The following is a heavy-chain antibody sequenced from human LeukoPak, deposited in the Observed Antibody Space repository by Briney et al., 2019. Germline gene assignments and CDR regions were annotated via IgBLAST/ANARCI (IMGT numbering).Heavy chain of an antibody. CDR3: ARLPDVSGWPFDY. J-gene: IGHJ4*02. CDR1: DDSINRDF. Sequence: PSETLSLTCTVSDDSINRDFWTWIRQPPGKGLEWIGYIRYSGRTEYNPSLKSRVTISLESSKNQFSLKLTSVTAADTAMYYCARLPDVSGWPFDYWGPGILVTVSS. D-gene: IGHD6-19*01. CDR2: IRYSGRT. V-gene: IGHV4-59*01.